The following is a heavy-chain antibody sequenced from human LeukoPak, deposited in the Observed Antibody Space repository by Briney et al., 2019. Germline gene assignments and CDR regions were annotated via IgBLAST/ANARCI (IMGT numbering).Heavy chain of an antibody. CDR2: ISSSSSYI. CDR3: ARLSIQYDFDY. D-gene: IGHD4-11*01. J-gene: IGHJ4*02. Sequence: GGSLRLSCAASGFTFSSYSMNWVRQAPGKGLEWVSSISSSSSYIYYADSVKGRFTISRDNAKNSLYLQMNSLRAEDTAVYYCARLSIQYDFDYWGQGTLVTVSS. V-gene: IGHV3-21*01. CDR1: GFTFSSYS.